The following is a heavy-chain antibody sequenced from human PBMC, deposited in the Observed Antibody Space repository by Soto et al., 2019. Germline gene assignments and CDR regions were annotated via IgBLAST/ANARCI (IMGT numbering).Heavy chain of an antibody. CDR3: ANLYSGMDV. V-gene: IGHV4-4*02. J-gene: IGHJ6*02. CDR2: MYHSGST. Sequence: QVQLQESGPGLVKPAVTLSLTCAVSGGSISSSNWWRWVRQPPGKGLEWIGEMYHSGSTNYHPSLMSRVPISVDKSKSQFSLKLSSVPASATAVYYCANLYSGMDVWGHGTTVTVSS. CDR1: GGSISSSNW.